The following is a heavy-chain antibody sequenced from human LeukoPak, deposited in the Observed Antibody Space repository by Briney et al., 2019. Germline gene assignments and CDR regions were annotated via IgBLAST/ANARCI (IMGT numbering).Heavy chain of an antibody. J-gene: IGHJ4*02. V-gene: IGHV1-24*01. CDR1: GYTLTELS. CDR3: ARGAVTTFDY. D-gene: IGHD4-11*01. CDR2: FDPEDGER. Sequence: GASVKVSCKVSGYTLTELSTHWVRQAPGKGLEWMGGFDPEDGERIYAQKFQDRVTMTEDTSTDTAYMELRSLRSDDTAVYYCARGAVTTFDYWGQGTLVTVSS.